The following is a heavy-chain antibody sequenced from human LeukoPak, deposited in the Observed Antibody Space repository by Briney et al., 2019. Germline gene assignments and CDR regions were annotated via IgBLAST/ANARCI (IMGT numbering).Heavy chain of an antibody. Sequence: ASVKVSCKASGGTFSSYAISWVRQAPGQGLEWMGWISAYNGNTNYAQKLQGRVTMTTDTSTSTAYMELRSLRSDDTAVYYCARVGVGAARPNCYYYMDVWGKGTTVTISS. V-gene: IGHV1-18*01. CDR1: GGTFSSYA. D-gene: IGHD6-6*01. CDR2: ISAYNGNT. J-gene: IGHJ6*03. CDR3: ARVGVGAARPNCYYYMDV.